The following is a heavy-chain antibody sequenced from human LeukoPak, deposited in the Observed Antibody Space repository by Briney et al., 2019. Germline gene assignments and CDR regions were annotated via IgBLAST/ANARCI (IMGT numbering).Heavy chain of an antibody. J-gene: IGHJ3*02. CDR3: ARTMIGHDAFDI. CDR1: GGSINSYY. CDR2: IYDSGNT. D-gene: IGHD3-22*01. Sequence: SETLSLTCTVSGGSINSYYWSWIRQPPGKGLEWIGNIYDSGNTNYNPSLKSRVTISGDTSKNQFSLRLSSVTAADTAVYYCARTMIGHDAFDIWGQGTMVTVSS. V-gene: IGHV4-59*01.